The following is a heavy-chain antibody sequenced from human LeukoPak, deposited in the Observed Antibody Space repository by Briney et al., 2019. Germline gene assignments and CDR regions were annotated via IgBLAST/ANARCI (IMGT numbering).Heavy chain of an antibody. V-gene: IGHV3-7*03. CDR3: AKEGARLGTAVSGPFDY. J-gene: IGHJ4*02. CDR1: GFTFSTSW. Sequence: GSLRLSCAASGFTFSTSWMSWVRQAPGKGLEWVANIKQDGNEKYYVDSVKGRFTISRDNAKNSLYVQMNSLRPEDTALYYCAKEGARLGTAVSGPFDYWGQGTLVTVSS. D-gene: IGHD6-13*01. CDR2: IKQDGNEK.